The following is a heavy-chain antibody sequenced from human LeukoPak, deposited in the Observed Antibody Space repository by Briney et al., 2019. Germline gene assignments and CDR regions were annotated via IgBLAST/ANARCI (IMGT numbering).Heavy chain of an antibody. Sequence: ASVKVSCKASGYTFTTYGISWVRQAPGQGLEWMGWISAYNGNTNYAQKLQGRVTMTTDTSTSTAYMELRSLRSDDTAVYYCARVFRDSSGYYPYYFDYWGQGTLVTVSS. CDR3: ARVFRDSSGYYPYYFDY. J-gene: IGHJ4*02. D-gene: IGHD3-22*01. CDR2: ISAYNGNT. CDR1: GYTFTTYG. V-gene: IGHV1-18*01.